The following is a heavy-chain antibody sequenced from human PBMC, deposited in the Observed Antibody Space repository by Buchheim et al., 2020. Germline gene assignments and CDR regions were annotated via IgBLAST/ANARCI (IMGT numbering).Heavy chain of an antibody. J-gene: IGHJ4*02. CDR3: AKSGSRWSPSFDS. Sequence: QVQLVQSGSELKRPGASVKVSCKASGYTFMEYSMNWVRQAPGQGLEWMGWINTVTGNQTYAQGYTGRFVFSLDTSVSRTYLQIDSLKAEDTAVYYCAKSGSRWSPSFDSWGQGTL. D-gene: IGHD6-19*01. V-gene: IGHV7-4-1*01. CDR2: INTVTGNQ. CDR1: GYTFMEYS.